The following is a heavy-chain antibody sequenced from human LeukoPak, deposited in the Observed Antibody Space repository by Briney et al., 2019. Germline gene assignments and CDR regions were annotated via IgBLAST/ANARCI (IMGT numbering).Heavy chain of an antibody. V-gene: IGHV3-30*01. J-gene: IGHJ4*02. Sequence: GGSLRLSCAASGFTFSSYAMHWVRQAPGKGLEWVAVISYDGSNKYYADSVKGRFTISRDNSKNTLYLQMNSLRAEDTAVYYCARPPTVVTPVDYWGQGTLVAVSS. CDR1: GFTFSSYA. CDR2: ISYDGSNK. D-gene: IGHD4-23*01. CDR3: ARPPTVVTPVDY.